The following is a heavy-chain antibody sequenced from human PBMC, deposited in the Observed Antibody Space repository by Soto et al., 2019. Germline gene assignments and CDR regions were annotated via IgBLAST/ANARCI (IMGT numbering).Heavy chain of an antibody. CDR3: ARVAYSGSYYASFDY. CDR2: ISSSSSTI. V-gene: IGHV3-48*02. D-gene: IGHD1-26*01. J-gene: IGHJ4*02. CDR1: GFTFSSYS. Sequence: GGSLRLSCAASGFTFSSYSMNWVRQAPGKGLECVSYISSSSSTIYYADSVKGRFTISRDNAKNSLYLQMNSLRDEDTAVYYCARVAYSGSYYASFDYWGQGTLVTVYS.